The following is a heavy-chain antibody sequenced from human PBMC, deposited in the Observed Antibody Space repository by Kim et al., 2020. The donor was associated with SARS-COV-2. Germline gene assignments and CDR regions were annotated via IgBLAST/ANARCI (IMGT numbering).Heavy chain of an antibody. CDR2: ISYDGSNK. CDR1: GFTFSSYG. V-gene: IGHV3-30*18. D-gene: IGHD6-13*01. J-gene: IGHJ4*02. CDR3: AKWSSWLDY. Sequence: GVSLRLSCAASGFTFSSYGMHWVRQAPGKGLEWVAVISYDGSNKYYADSVKGRFTISRDNSKNTLYLQMNSLRAEDTAVYYCAKWSSWLDYWGQGTLVTVSS.